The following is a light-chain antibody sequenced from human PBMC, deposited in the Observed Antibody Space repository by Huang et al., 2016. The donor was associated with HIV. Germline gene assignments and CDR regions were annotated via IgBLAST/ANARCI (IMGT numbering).Light chain of an antibody. Sequence: AIQLTQSPSSLSASAGDRVTITCRASQGISSALAWYQQKLGKPPKLLIYDASSLESGVPSRFSGSASGTEFTLTISSLQPEDFATYYCQQFTFFGGGTKVEI. CDR1: QGISSA. V-gene: IGKV1-13*02. CDR3: QQFTF. CDR2: DAS. J-gene: IGKJ4*01.